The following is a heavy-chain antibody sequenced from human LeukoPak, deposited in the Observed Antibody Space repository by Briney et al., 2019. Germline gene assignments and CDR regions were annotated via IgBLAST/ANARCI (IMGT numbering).Heavy chain of an antibody. CDR2: IYYSGST. CDR3: ARGRDGCNYGYFDY. Sequence: SETLSLTCTVSGGSISSYYWSWIRQPPGKGLEWIGYIYYSGSTNYNPSLKSRVTISVDTSKNQFSLKLSSVTAADTAVYYCARGRDGCNYGYFDYWGQGALVTVSS. V-gene: IGHV4-59*01. D-gene: IGHD5-24*01. CDR1: GGSISSYY. J-gene: IGHJ4*02.